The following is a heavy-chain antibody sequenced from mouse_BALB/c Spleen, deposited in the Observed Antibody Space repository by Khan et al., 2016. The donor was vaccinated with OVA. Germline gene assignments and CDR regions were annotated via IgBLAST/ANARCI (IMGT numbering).Heavy chain of an antibody. Sequence: MQLEESGPSLVKPSQTLSLTCSVTGDSITSGYWCWIRKFPGNKLEYMGYIFYSGSTYYNPSLKSRLSITSHTSQNQYYLQLNCVHTEDTATYYCARSTYRYAIAYWGQGTLVTVSA. CDR1: GDSITSGY. CDR3: ARSTYRYAIAY. CDR2: IFYSGST. V-gene: IGHV3-8*02. D-gene: IGHD2-14*01. J-gene: IGHJ3*01.